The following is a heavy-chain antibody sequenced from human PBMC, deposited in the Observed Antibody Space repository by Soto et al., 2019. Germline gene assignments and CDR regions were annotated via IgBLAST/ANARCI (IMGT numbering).Heavy chain of an antibody. CDR2: MVVGSGHT. CDR3: AADSRYCSSVNCEDS. CDR1: GFTYNIDP. J-gene: IGHJ4*02. D-gene: IGHD2-2*01. V-gene: IGHV1-58*01. Sequence: PVKVSRKTFGFTYNIDPVHCLRKNNTQRHEWIGWMVVGSGHTNYAQKFQKRVTITRDMSSSKAYMELSSPRSEDTAVYCCAADSRYCSSVNCEDSWGQGSQVTV.